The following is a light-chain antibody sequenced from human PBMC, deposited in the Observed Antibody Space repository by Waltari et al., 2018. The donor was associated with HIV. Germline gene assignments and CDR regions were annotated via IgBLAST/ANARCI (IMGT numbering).Light chain of an antibody. J-gene: IGLJ2*01. CDR3: SSYTSSGTLV. CDR1: STDIGYFNY. V-gene: IGLV2-14*01. CDR2: EVG. Sequence: QSALTQPASVSGSPGQSITISCTGTSTDIGYFNYVSWYQQHPGRAPNLMIYEVGNRPSGVSNRFSGSKSDNTASLTVSGLQPEDEADYYCSSYTSSGTLVFGGGTRLTVL.